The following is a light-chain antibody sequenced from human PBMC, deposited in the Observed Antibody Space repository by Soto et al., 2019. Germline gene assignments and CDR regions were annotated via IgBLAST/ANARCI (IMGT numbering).Light chain of an antibody. CDR3: QQDNSYPWT. Sequence: IQLSQTPSSVFAVLGDSVTIPCRASQSVSGWVAWYQQKPGEAPKLLIYGSSSLLSGVPSRFSGTRSGTDFTLTISSLQPEDFATYYCQQDNSYPWTFGQGAKVDI. CDR2: GSS. V-gene: IGKV1-12*01. J-gene: IGKJ1*01. CDR1: QSVSGW.